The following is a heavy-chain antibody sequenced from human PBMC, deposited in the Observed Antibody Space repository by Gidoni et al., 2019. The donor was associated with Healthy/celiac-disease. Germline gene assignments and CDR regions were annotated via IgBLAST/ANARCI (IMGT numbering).Heavy chain of an antibody. Sequence: EVQLLQSGAEVKKPGESLRISCKGSGYSFTSYWISWVRQMPGKGLEWMGRIVPSDSYTNYSPSFQGHVTISADKSISTAYLQWSSLKASDTAMYYCARLGRGSSGWLPFDYWGQGTLVTVSS. J-gene: IGHJ4*02. D-gene: IGHD6-19*01. CDR2: IVPSDSYT. CDR1: GYSFTSYW. CDR3: ARLGRGSSGWLPFDY. V-gene: IGHV5-10-1*03.